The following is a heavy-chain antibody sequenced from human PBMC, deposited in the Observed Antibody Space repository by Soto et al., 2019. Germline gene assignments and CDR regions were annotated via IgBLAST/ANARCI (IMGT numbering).Heavy chain of an antibody. CDR1: GFTFDDYA. CDR3: AKDNNFWSGYYIGAFDI. V-gene: IGHV3-9*01. Sequence: GGSLRLSCAASGFTFDDYAMRWVRQAPGKGLEWVSGISWNSGSIGYADSVKGRFTISRDNAKNSLYLQMNSLRAEDTALYYCAKDNNFWSGYYIGAFDIWGQGXMVTVSS. J-gene: IGHJ3*02. D-gene: IGHD3-3*01. CDR2: ISWNSGSI.